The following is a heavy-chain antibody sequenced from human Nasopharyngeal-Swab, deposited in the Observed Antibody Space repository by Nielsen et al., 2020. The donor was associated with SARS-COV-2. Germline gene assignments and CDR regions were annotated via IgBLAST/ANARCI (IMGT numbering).Heavy chain of an antibody. Sequence: RQAPGKGLEWIGEINRSGSTNYNPSLESRVTISVDTSKNQFSLKLSSVTAADTAVYYCARGPTQQLVRDYWGQGTPVTVSS. D-gene: IGHD6-13*01. CDR3: ARGPTQQLVRDY. V-gene: IGHV4-34*01. CDR2: INRSGST. J-gene: IGHJ4*02.